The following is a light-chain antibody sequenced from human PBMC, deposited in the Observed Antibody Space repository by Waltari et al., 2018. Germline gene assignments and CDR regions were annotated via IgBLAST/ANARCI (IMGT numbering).Light chain of an antibody. CDR3: ATWDSSVSVGDFV. V-gene: IGLV1-51*01. Sequence: QSVLTQPPSVSAAPGQQVPIPCSGSSSNIGNKYVSWHQQVPGTAPKPLIYDNNKRPSGIPDRFSGSKSGTSATLGITGLQTGDEADYYCATWDSSVSVGDFVFGTGTKVTVL. CDR1: SSNIGNKY. CDR2: DNN. J-gene: IGLJ1*01.